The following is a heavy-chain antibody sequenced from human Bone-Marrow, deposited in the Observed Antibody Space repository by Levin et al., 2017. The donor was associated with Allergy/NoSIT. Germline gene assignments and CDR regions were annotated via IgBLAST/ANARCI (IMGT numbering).Heavy chain of an antibody. CDR3: ARDGVWVGATVDY. CDR2: IKQDGSEK. Sequence: GGSLRLSCAASGFTFSNFWMSWVRQAPGKGLEWVANIKQDGSEKQYVDSVKGRFTISSDNAKKSLYLQMNSLSAEDTAVYYCARDGVWVGATVDYWGQGTLVTVSS. J-gene: IGHJ4*02. CDR1: GFTFSNFW. D-gene: IGHD1-26*01. V-gene: IGHV3-7*01.